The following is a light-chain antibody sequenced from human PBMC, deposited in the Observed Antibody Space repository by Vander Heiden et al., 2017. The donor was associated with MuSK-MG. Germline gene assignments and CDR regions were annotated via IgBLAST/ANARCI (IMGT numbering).Light chain of an antibody. Sequence: DIQMTQSPSSLSASVGDRVTITCRASQSISSYLNWYQQKPGKAPKLLIYAASSLQSGVPSRFSGSGYGTDFTLTISSLQPEDFATYYCQQSDSTPVYTFGQGTKLEIK. J-gene: IGKJ2*01. CDR1: QSISSY. V-gene: IGKV1-39*01. CDR2: AAS. CDR3: QQSDSTPVYT.